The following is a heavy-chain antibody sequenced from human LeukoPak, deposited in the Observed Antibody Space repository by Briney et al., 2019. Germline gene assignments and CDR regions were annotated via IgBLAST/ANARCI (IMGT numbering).Heavy chain of an antibody. CDR3: ARDSSQGLYYYGMDV. Sequence: PGGSLRLSCAASGFTFSSYSMNWVRQAPGKGLDWVSSISSSSYIYYADSVKGRFTISRDNAKNSLYLQMNSLRAEDTAVYYCARDSSQGLYYYGMDVWGKGTTVTVSS. CDR1: GFTFSSYS. CDR2: ISSSSYI. J-gene: IGHJ6*04. V-gene: IGHV3-21*01.